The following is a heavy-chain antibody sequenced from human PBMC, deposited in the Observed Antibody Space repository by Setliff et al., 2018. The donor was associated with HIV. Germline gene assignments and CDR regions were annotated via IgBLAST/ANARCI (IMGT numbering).Heavy chain of an antibody. CDR3: ARVGYCSSTSCYDY. CDR2: ISVSGFTI. Sequence: GGSLRLSCAASGFTFRNYDMNWVRQAPGKGLEWVSFISVSGFTIHYADSVQGRFTISRDNARDSLSLQLNSLRADDTAVYYCARVGYCSSTSCYDYWGQGTLVTVSS. J-gene: IGHJ4*02. V-gene: IGHV3-48*03. D-gene: IGHD2-2*01. CDR1: GFTFRNYD.